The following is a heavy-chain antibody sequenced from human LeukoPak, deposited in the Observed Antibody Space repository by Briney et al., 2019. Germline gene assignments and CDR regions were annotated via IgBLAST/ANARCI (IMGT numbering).Heavy chain of an antibody. V-gene: IGHV3-21*04. Sequence: PGGSLRLSCAASGFTFGSHTMNWVRQAPGKGLEWVSCISSSSSYIYYADSVKGRFTISRDNAKSSLYLQMNSLRAEDTAVYYCARESGYSNADYWGQGTQVTVSS. J-gene: IGHJ4*02. CDR1: GFTFGSHT. CDR3: ARESGYSNADY. D-gene: IGHD4-11*01. CDR2: ISSSSSYI.